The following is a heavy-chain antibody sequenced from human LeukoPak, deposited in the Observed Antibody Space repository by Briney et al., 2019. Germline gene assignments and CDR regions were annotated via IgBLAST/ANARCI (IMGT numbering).Heavy chain of an antibody. J-gene: IGHJ5*02. V-gene: IGHV3-21*01. CDR2: ISSSSSYI. CDR3: ARLLERITFGGVIDH. CDR1: GFTFSSYS. D-gene: IGHD3-16*01. Sequence: PGGSLRLSCAASGFTFSSYSMNWVRQAPGKGLEWVSSISSSSSYIYYADSVKGRFTISRDNSKNTLYLQMNSLRAEDTAVYYCARLLERITFGGVIDHWGQGTLVTVSS.